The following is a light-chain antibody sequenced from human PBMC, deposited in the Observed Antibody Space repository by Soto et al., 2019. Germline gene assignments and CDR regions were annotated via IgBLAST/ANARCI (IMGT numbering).Light chain of an antibody. Sequence: NFMLTQPHSVSESPGKTVTLSCTRSSGSIASNFVQWYQQRPGSAPTTVIYEDDQRPSGVPHRFSGSIDSSANSASLTISGRKTEDEADYYCQYYDSSHGAVVFGGGTKLNVL. CDR1: SGSIASNF. CDR3: QYYDSSHGAVV. V-gene: IGLV6-57*04. CDR2: EDD. J-gene: IGLJ2*01.